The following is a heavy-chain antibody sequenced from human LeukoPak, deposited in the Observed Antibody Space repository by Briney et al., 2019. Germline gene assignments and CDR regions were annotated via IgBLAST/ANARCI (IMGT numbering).Heavy chain of an antibody. CDR1: GFTFSSYA. Sequence: SGGSLRLSCAASGFTFSSYAMSWVRQAPGKGLEWVSAISGSGGSTYYADSVKGRFTISRDNSKNTLYLQMNSLRAEDTAVYYCAKDLIPDYGDYVPFGYWGQGTLVTVSS. CDR3: AKDLIPDYGDYVPFGY. J-gene: IGHJ4*02. D-gene: IGHD4-17*01. V-gene: IGHV3-23*01. CDR2: ISGSGGST.